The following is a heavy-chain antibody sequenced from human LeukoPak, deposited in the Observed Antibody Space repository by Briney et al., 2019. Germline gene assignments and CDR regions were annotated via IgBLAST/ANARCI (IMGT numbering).Heavy chain of an antibody. CDR3: AREWLSLYYMDV. V-gene: IGHV4-4*02. Sequence: PSETLSLTCTVSGGSIRSSNWWSWVRQPPGKGLEWIGEIYHSGTTNYNPSLKSRVTILVDKSKNQFSLKLSSVTAADTAVYYCAREWLSLYYMDVWGKGTTVTVSS. CDR2: IYHSGTT. CDR1: GGSIRSSNW. D-gene: IGHD3-22*01. J-gene: IGHJ6*03.